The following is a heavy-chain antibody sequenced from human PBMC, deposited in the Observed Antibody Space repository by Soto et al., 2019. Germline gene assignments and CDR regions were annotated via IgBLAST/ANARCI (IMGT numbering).Heavy chain of an antibody. D-gene: IGHD1-26*01. CDR3: AKDSEWEPGRVDY. CDR2: IYYSGST. V-gene: IGHV4-59*12. J-gene: IGHJ4*02. Sequence: SETLSLTCTVSGGSISSYYWSWIRQPPGKGLEWIGYIYYSGSTNYNPSLKSRVTISVDTSKNQFSLKLSSVTAEDTAVYYCAKDSEWEPGRVDYWGQGTLVTVSS. CDR1: GGSISSYY.